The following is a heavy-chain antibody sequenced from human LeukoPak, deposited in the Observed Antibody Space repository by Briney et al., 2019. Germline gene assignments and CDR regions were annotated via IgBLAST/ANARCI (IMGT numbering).Heavy chain of an antibody. V-gene: IGHV3-33*01. D-gene: IGHD3-22*01. CDR3: VRVGLYYYDSSGYSPLDY. CDR1: GFTFSSCG. CDR2: IWYDGSNK. Sequence: GGSLRLSCAASGFTFSSCGMHWVRQAPGKGLEWVAVIWYDGSNKYYADSVKGRFTISRDNSKNTLYLQMNSLRAEDTAVYYCVRVGLYYYDSSGYSPLDYWGQGTLVTVSS. J-gene: IGHJ4*02.